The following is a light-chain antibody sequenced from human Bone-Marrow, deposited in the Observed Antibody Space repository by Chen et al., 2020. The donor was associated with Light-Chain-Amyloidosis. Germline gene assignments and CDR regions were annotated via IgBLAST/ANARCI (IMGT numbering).Light chain of an antibody. CDR1: LTISRNY. Sequence: EIVVTQSPCNLSLFPGERANLSCRANLTISRNYLTWYQQKVGQAPRLLISGSSSRTTCIPDRFTGGGSGTAFTLTINRLDLEDFALYYCQQYGTSALTFGSGTKVEIK. CDR3: QQYGTSALT. CDR2: GSS. V-gene: IGKV3-20*01. J-gene: IGKJ4*01.